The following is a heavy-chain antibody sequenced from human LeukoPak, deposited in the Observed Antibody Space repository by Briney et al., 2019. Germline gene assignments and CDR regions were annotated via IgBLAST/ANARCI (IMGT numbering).Heavy chain of an antibody. CDR2: IYYSGVT. CDR3: ARDSPPNV. J-gene: IGHJ6*04. Sequence: SETLSLTCTLAGGSISRYYWSWIRQPPGKGLEWIGYIYYSGVTNYNPSLKSRVTISVDMSKNQFSLKLTSVSAADTGVYYCARDSPPNVWGKGITVAVSS. CDR1: GGSISRYY. V-gene: IGHV4-59*01.